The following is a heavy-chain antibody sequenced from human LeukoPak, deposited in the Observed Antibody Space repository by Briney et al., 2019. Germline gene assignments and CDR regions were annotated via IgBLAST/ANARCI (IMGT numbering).Heavy chain of an antibody. Sequence: ASVKVSCKASGYTFTSYYMHWVRQAPGQGLEWMGIINPSGGSTSYAQKFQGRVTMTRDTSTSTVYMELSSLRSEDTAVYYCARVLYCGGDCYSDAFDIWGQGTMVIVSS. CDR1: GYTFTSYY. CDR3: ARVLYCGGDCYSDAFDI. J-gene: IGHJ3*02. D-gene: IGHD2-21*02. V-gene: IGHV1-46*01. CDR2: INPSGGST.